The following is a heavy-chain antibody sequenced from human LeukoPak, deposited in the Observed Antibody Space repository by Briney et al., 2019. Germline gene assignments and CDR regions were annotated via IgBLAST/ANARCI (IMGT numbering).Heavy chain of an antibody. J-gene: IGHJ4*02. D-gene: IGHD3-3*01. CDR2: ISSSSSYI. Sequence: GGSLRLSCAASGFTFSSYSMNWVRQAPGKGLEWVSSISSSSSYIYYADSAKGRFTISRDNAKNSLYLQMNSLRAEDTAVYYCARDTTNYDFWSGYEYYFDYWGQGTLVTVSS. CDR3: ARDTTNYDFWSGYEYYFDY. V-gene: IGHV3-21*01. CDR1: GFTFSSYS.